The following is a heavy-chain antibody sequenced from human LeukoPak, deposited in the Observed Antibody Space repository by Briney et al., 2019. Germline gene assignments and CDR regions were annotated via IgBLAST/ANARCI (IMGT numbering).Heavy chain of an antibody. CDR1: GYGFTSYW. V-gene: IGHV5-51*01. Sequence: GESLKISCKGSGYGFTSYWIGWVRQMPGKGREWMGIIYPGDSDTRYSPSFQGQVTISADKSISTAYLQWSSLKASDTAMYYCARRGPQYCSGGSCYSDYYGMDVWGQGTTVTVSS. J-gene: IGHJ6*02. CDR3: ARRGPQYCSGGSCYSDYYGMDV. CDR2: IYPGDSDT. D-gene: IGHD2-15*01.